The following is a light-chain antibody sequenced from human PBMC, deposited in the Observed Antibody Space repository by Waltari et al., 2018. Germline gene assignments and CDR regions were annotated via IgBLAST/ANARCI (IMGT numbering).Light chain of an antibody. CDR1: SSKIGGIS. Sequence: HSVVTQPPSASGTPGLRVSISCSGSSSKIGGISVNWYQHVPGAGPRLLPYSTNQRPSGVPDRFSGSKSGTSASLAISGLQSDDEADYYCAAWDDNLRAWVFGGGTKLTVL. V-gene: IGLV1-44*01. CDR2: STN. CDR3: AAWDDNLRAWV. J-gene: IGLJ3*02.